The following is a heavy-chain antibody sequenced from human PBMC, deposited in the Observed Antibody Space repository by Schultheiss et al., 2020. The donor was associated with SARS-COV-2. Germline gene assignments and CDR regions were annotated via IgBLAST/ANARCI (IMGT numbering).Heavy chain of an antibody. Sequence: GGSLRLSCAASGFTFSSYAMSWVRQAPGKGLEWVSAISGSGGSTYYADSVKGRFTISRDNSKNTLYLQMNSLRAEDTAVYYCAKDREYGIEVATLGFDYWGQGTLVTVSS. J-gene: IGHJ4*02. CDR3: AKDREYGIEVATLGFDY. V-gene: IGHV3-23*01. D-gene: IGHD6-19*01. CDR1: GFTFSSYA. CDR2: ISGSGGST.